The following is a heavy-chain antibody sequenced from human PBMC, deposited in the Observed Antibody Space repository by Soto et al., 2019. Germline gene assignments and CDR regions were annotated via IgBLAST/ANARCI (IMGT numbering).Heavy chain of an antibody. V-gene: IGHV3-23*01. D-gene: IGHD1-7*01. CDR3: AKDGELRSNWYFDL. Sequence: PGGSPRLSCAASGFTFSSYAMSWVRQAPGKGLEWVSAISGSGGSTYYADSVKGRCTISRDNSKNTLYLQMNSLRAEGTAVYYCAKDGELRSNWYFDLWGRGTLVTVSS. CDR2: ISGSGGST. CDR1: GFTFSSYA. J-gene: IGHJ2*01.